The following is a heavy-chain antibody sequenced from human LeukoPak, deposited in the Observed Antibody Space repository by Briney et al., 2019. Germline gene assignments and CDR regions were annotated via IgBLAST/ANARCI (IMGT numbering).Heavy chain of an antibody. CDR2: IRTYNGNT. CDR3: ARVLPAERGYEGQDY. CDR1: AYTFTNYG. V-gene: IGHV1-18*01. D-gene: IGHD5-12*01. J-gene: IGHJ4*02. Sequence: GASVKVSCKTSAYTFTNYGISWGRLAPGQGLEWMGWIRTYNGNTKYAQKVQGSVTMTPNTTTNITYMALRTLRYAETTVYYSARVLPAERGYEGQDYWGEGTLVTVSS.